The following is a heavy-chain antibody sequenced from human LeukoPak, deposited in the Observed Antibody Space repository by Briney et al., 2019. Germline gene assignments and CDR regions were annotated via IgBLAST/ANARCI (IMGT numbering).Heavy chain of an antibody. D-gene: IGHD3-22*01. J-gene: IGHJ5*02. Sequence: SETLSLTCTVSGGSISSGGYYWSWIRQHPGKGLEWIGYIYYSGSTYYNPSLKSRVTISVDTSKNQFSLKLSSATAADTAVYYCARGGYDSSGYYYWFDPWGQGTLVTVSS. V-gene: IGHV4-31*03. CDR1: GGSISSGGYY. CDR2: IYYSGST. CDR3: ARGGYDSSGYYYWFDP.